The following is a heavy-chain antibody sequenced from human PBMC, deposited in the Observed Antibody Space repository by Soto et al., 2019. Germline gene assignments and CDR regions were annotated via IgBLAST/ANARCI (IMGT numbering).Heavy chain of an antibody. CDR3: AKGIAVAGDSY. CDR1: GFTFSNYA. J-gene: IGHJ4*02. CDR2: MSARSGST. D-gene: IGHD6-19*01. Sequence: GGSLRLSCAASGFTFSNYAMAWVRQAPGKGLEWVSAMSARSGSTYYADFVKGRFTISRDNSKNTLYLQMNTLRVEDTAVYYCAKGIAVAGDSYWGQGTLVTVSS. V-gene: IGHV3-23*01.